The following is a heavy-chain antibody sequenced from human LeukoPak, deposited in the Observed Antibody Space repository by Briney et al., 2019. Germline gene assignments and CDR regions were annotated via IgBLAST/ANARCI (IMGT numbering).Heavy chain of an antibody. CDR1: GLTSTDES. CDR3: ARGASGVYYYFDY. CDR2: TRNKANSYTT. Sequence: GGSLRLSCAVLGLTSTDESMECVRQAPGKGLEWVGRTRNKANSYTTEYAAPVKGRFTISRDDSKNSLYLQMNSLKTEDTAVYYCARGASGVYYYFDYWGQGTLVTVSS. V-gene: IGHV3-72*01. D-gene: IGHD5/OR15-5a*01. J-gene: IGHJ4*02.